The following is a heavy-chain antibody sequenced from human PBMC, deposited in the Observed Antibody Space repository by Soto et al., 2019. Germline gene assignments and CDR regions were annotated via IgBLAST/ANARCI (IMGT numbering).Heavy chain of an antibody. CDR1: GFTFSSYG. J-gene: IGHJ4*02. V-gene: IGHV3-30*18. CDR2: ISYDGSNK. CDR3: AKDLGGSFYFYFDY. D-gene: IGHD2-15*01. Sequence: GGSLRLSCAASGFTFSSYGMHWVRQAPGKGLEWVALISYDGSNKYYADSVKGRFTISRDNSKNTLYLQMNSLRAEDTAVYYCAKDLGGSFYFYFDYWGKGT.